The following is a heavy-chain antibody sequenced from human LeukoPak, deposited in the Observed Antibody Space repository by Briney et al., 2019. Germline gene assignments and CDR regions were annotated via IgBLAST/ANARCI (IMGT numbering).Heavy chain of an antibody. CDR2: IWHDGSHK. CDR1: GFAFNTYT. Sequence: PGRSLRLSCAASGFAFNTYTMHWDRQAPGRVLEWVALIWHDGSHKFYSNSVRGQFTISRDNSKNTVSLQMNSLRPEDTAVYYCAREMLGSGSYPDLWGQGTLVTVSS. D-gene: IGHD3-10*01. CDR3: AREMLGSGSYPDL. V-gene: IGHV3-33*01. J-gene: IGHJ4*02.